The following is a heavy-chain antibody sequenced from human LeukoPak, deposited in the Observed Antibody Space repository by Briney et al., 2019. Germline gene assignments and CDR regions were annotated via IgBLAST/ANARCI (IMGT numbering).Heavy chain of an antibody. D-gene: IGHD3-22*01. CDR3: ARRREYYYDSSGVYYYGMDV. J-gene: IGHJ6*02. CDR2: IYPGDSDT. V-gene: IGHV5-51*01. Sequence: GESLKISCKGSGYSFTSYWIGWVRQMPGKGLEWMGIIYPGDSDTRYSPSFQGQVTISADKSISTAYLQWSSLKASDTAMYYCARRREYYYDSSGVYYYGMDVWGQGTTVTVSS. CDR1: GYSFTSYW.